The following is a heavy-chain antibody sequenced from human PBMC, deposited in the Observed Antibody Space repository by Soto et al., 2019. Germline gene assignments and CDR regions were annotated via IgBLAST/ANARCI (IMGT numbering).Heavy chain of an antibody. CDR2: IYHSGST. J-gene: IGHJ5*02. Sequence: PSETLSLTCAVSGGSISSSNWWSWVRQPPGKGLEWIGEIYHSGSTNDNPSLKSRVTISVDKSKNQFSLKLSSVTAADTAVYYCARERPDGARLDPWGQGTLVTVSS. D-gene: IGHD6-6*01. V-gene: IGHV4-4*02. CDR1: GGSISSSNW. CDR3: ARERPDGARLDP.